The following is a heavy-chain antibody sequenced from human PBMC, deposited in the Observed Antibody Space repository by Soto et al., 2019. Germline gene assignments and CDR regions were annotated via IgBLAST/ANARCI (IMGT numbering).Heavy chain of an antibody. CDR1: GFTFSSYA. D-gene: IGHD2-15*01. Sequence: GGSLRLSCAASGFTFSSYAMHWVRQAPGKGLEWVAVISYDGSNKYYADSVKGRFTISRDNSENTLYLQMNSLRAEDTAVYYCARGYCSGGSCYPLDYWGQGTLVTVSS. J-gene: IGHJ4*02. CDR2: ISYDGSNK. V-gene: IGHV3-30-3*01. CDR3: ARGYCSGGSCYPLDY.